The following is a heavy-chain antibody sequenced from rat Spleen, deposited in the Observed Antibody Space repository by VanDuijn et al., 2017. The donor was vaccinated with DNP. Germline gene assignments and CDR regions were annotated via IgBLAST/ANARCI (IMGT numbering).Heavy chain of an antibody. Sequence: EVQLVESGGDLLQPGRSLKLSCVASGFTFNNYWMTWIRQVPGKGLEWVATIVYDGSRTYYPHSVRGRFTISRDDAKNTLYLQMNSLRSEDTATYYCARDRSIRVPYVMDVWGQGTSVTVSS. CDR1: GFTFNNYW. CDR3: ARDRSIRVPYVMDV. D-gene: IGHD4-1*01. J-gene: IGHJ4*01. CDR2: IVYDGSRT. V-gene: IGHV5-31*01.